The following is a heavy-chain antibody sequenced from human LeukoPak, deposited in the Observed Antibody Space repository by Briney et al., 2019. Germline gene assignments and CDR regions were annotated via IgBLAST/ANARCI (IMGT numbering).Heavy chain of an antibody. CDR2: INHSGST. CDR1: GGSFSGYY. Sequence: SETLSLTCAVYGGSFSGYYWSWIRQPPGKGLEWIGEINHSGSTNYNPSLKSRVTISVDTSKNQFSLKLSSVTAADTAVYYCARWARYYGSGFLSPGDKGFDYWGQGTLVTVSS. J-gene: IGHJ4*02. CDR3: ARWARYYGSGFLSPGDKGFDY. D-gene: IGHD3-10*01. V-gene: IGHV4-34*01.